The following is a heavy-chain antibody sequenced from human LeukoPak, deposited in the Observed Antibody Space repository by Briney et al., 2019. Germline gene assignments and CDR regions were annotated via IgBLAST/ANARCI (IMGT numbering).Heavy chain of an antibody. J-gene: IGHJ4*02. D-gene: IGHD4-17*01. V-gene: IGHV4-34*01. CDR2: INHSGST. CDR3: AREEYGDYVGY. CDR1: GGSFSGYY. Sequence: PSETLSLTCAVYGGSFSGYYWSWIRQPPGKGLEWIGEINHSGSTNYNPSLKSRVTISVDTSKNQFSLNLNSVTAADTAVYYCAREEYGDYVGYWGQGTLVTVAS.